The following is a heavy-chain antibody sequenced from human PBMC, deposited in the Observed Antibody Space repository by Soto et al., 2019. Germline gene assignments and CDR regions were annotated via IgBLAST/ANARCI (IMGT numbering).Heavy chain of an antibody. V-gene: IGHV5-51*01. J-gene: IGHJ6*02. Sequence: GESLKISCKGPGYSFTSYWIGWVRQMPGKGLEWMGIIYPDDSDTRYSPSFQGQVTISADKSINTAYLQWSSLKASDTAMYYCARPRGDYQNAMDVCGPGTRVTVSS. D-gene: IGHD4-17*01. CDR1: GYSFTSYW. CDR3: ARPRGDYQNAMDV. CDR2: IYPDDSDT.